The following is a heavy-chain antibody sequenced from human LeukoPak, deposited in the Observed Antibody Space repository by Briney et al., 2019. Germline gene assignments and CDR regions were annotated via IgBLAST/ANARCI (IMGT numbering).Heavy chain of an antibody. D-gene: IGHD2-2*01. V-gene: IGHV3-53*01. Sequence: GGSLRLSCAASGFTVSSNYMSWVRQAPGKGLEWVSVIYSGGSTYYADSVKGRFTISRDNSKNTLYLQMSSLRAEDTAVYYCARDYCSSTSCLFDYWGQGTLVTVSS. CDR3: ARDYCSSTSCLFDY. CDR1: GFTVSSNY. J-gene: IGHJ4*02. CDR2: IYSGGST.